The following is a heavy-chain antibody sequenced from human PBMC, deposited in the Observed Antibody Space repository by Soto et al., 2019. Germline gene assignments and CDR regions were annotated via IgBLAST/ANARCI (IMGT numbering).Heavy chain of an antibody. CDR1: GFTFSSYG. CDR3: AKAYYFSSGYYTWDWDY. J-gene: IGHJ4*02. CDR2: ISYDGSNK. D-gene: IGHD3-22*01. V-gene: IGHV3-30*18. Sequence: QVQLVESGGGVVQPGRSLRLSCAASGFTFSSYGMHWVRQAPGKGLEWVAVISYDGSNKYYADSVKGRFTISRDNSKNPLYLQMNSLRAEDTAVYYCAKAYYFSSGYYTWDWDYWGQGTLVTVSS.